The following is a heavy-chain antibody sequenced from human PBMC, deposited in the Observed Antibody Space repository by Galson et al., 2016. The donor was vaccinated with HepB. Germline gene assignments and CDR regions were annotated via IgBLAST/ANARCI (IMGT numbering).Heavy chain of an antibody. CDR3: AREVGVSIFSYYGLDV. CDR2: IYYSGST. J-gene: IGHJ6*02. CDR1: GGSVSSANYY. D-gene: IGHD2-8*01. V-gene: IGHV4-61*01. Sequence: ETLSLTCTVSGGSVSSANYYWSWIRQPPGKGLEWIGNIYYSGSTTYNPSLKGRVTMSVDTSKNQFSLKLSSVTAADTAVYYCAREVGVSIFSYYGLDVWGQGTTVTVSS.